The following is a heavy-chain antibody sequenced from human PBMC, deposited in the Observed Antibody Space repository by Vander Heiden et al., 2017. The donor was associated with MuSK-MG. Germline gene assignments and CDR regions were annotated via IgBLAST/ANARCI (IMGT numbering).Heavy chain of an antibody. CDR2: INHSGST. J-gene: IGHJ6*02. Sequence: QVQLQQWGAGLLTPSETLPLTCAVSGGSFSGYYWSWIRQHPGKGLDWNGAINHSGSTNYNPSLKSRVTISVDKSKNQFALKLSSVTAADTAVYYCARTDHRYYYYGMDVWGQGTTVTVSS. V-gene: IGHV4-34*01. CDR3: ARTDHRYYYYGMDV. CDR1: GGSFSGYY.